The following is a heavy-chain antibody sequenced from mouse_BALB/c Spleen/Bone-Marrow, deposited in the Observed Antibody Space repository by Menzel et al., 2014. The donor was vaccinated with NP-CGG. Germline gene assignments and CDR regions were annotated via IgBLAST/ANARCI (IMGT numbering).Heavy chain of an antibody. Sequence: EVNLVESGPELVKPGASVKMSCKASGYTFTSYVMHWVKRKPGQGLEWIGYINPYNDGTKYNEKFKGMATLTSDRSSSTAYMELSSLTSEDSAVYYCAKGGNYRYDFDYWGQGTTLTVSS. J-gene: IGHJ2*01. CDR2: INPYNDGT. D-gene: IGHD2-14*01. CDR3: AKGGNYRYDFDY. CDR1: GYTFTSYV. V-gene: IGHV1-14*01.